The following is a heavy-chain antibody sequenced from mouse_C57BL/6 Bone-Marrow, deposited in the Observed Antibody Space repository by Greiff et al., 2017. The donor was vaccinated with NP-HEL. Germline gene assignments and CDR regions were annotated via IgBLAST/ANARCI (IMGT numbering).Heavy chain of an antibody. D-gene: IGHD4-1*02. CDR3: ARKDNWGGFAY. CDR1: GFTFSDYY. J-gene: IGHJ3*01. CDR2: ISNGGGST. Sequence: EVQLVESGGGLVQPGGSLKLSCAASGFTFSDYYMYWVRQTPEKRLEWVAYISNGGGSTYYPDTVKGRFTISRDNAKNTLYLQMSRLKSEDTAMYYCARKDNWGGFAYWGQGTLVTVSA. V-gene: IGHV5-12*01.